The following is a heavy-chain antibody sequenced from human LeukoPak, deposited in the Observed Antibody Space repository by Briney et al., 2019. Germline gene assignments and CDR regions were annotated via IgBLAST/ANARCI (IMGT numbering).Heavy chain of an antibody. CDR1: GGSISSYY. J-gene: IGHJ4*02. CDR2: IYTSGST. V-gene: IGHV4-4*07. D-gene: IGHD3-3*01. CDR3: AREAADDFWSGYYPVTKEFDY. Sequence: PSETLSLTCTVSGGSISSYYWSWIRQPAGKGLEWIGRIYTSGSTNYNPSLKSRVTMSVDTSKNQFSLKLSSVTDADTAVYYCAREAADDFWSGYYPVTKEFDYWGQGTLVTVSS.